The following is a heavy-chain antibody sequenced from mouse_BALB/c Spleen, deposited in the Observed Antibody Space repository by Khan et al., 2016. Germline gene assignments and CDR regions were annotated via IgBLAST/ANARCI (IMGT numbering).Heavy chain of an antibody. V-gene: IGHV1-9*01. CDR2: ILPCSGST. J-gene: IGHJ2*01. Sequence: QVQLKQSGAELMKPGASVKISCKATGYTFSSYWIEWVKQRPGHGLEWIGEILPCSGSTNYTEKFKGQATFTADTSSNTAYMQLSSLTSEDSAVYYCARVNWALLDYWGQGTTLTVSS. D-gene: IGHD4-1*01. CDR3: ARVNWALLDY. CDR1: GYTFSSYW.